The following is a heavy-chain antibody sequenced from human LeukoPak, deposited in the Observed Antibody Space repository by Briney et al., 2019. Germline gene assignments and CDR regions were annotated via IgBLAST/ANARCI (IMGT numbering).Heavy chain of an antibody. CDR2: INPNSGGT. V-gene: IGHV1-2*02. J-gene: IGHJ4*02. Sequence: ASVKVSCKASGYTFTGYYMHWVRQAPGQGLEWMGWINPNSGGTNYAQKFQGRVTMTRDTSISTAYMELSRLRSDGTAVYYCARYYYDSSGYYPLDYWGQGTLVTVSS. CDR3: ARYYYDSSGYYPLDY. D-gene: IGHD3-22*01. CDR1: GYTFTGYY.